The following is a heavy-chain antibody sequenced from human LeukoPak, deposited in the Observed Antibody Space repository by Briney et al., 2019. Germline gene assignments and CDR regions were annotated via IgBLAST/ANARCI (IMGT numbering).Heavy chain of an antibody. CDR1: GFPFSSYG. J-gene: IGHJ4*02. CDR2: LVYDARS. V-gene: IGHV3-33*01. D-gene: IGHD6-19*01. Sequence: GSSLRLSCAASGFPFSSYGMHWVRQAPGKGLEWVARLVYDARSDYANSVKGRFSISRDDSKNTLFLDMSNLRVEDTALYYCARDLSAAFDFWGQGVLVTVSS. CDR3: ARDLSAAFDF.